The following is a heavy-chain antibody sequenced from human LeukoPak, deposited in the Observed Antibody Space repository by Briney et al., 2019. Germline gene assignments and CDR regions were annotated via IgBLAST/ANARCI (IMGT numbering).Heavy chain of an antibody. J-gene: IGHJ4*02. D-gene: IGHD3-10*01. V-gene: IGHV3-23*01. Sequence: GGSLRLSCAASGFTFSSSAMSWVRQAPGKGLEWVSTISGSGDRTYYADSVKGRFTISRDNSKNTLFLHMNSLRAEDTAVYSCAKGYYGSGSYGWFDYWGQGTLVSVSS. CDR1: GFTFSSSA. CDR3: AKGYYGSGSYGWFDY. CDR2: ISGSGDRT.